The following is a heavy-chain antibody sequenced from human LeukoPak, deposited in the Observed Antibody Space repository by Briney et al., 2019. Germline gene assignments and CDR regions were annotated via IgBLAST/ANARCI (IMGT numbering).Heavy chain of an antibody. D-gene: IGHD6-13*01. Sequence: PGGSLRLSCAASGFTFSSYAMSWVRQAPGKGLEWVSAISGSGGSTYYADSVKGRFTISRDNSKNTLYLQMNSLRAEDTAVYYCAKDTPLLASSSWYFDYWGQGTLVTVSS. CDR1: GFTFSSYA. V-gene: IGHV3-23*01. CDR3: AKDTPLLASSSWYFDY. CDR2: ISGSGGST. J-gene: IGHJ4*02.